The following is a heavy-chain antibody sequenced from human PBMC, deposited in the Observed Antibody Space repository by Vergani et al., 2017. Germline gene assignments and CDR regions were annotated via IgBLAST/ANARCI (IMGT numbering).Heavy chain of an antibody. CDR1: GGSLSSGDYY. CDR3: AREVEYYDFWSGLKPYWYFDL. Sequence: QVQLQESGPGLVKPSQTLSLTCTVSGGSLSSGDYYWSWIRQPPGKGLEWIGYIYYSGSTYYNPSLKSRVTISVDTSKNQFSLKLSSVTAADTAVYYCAREVEYYDFWSGLKPYWYFDLWGRGTLVTVSS. D-gene: IGHD3-3*01. V-gene: IGHV4-30-4*08. CDR2: IYYSGST. J-gene: IGHJ2*01.